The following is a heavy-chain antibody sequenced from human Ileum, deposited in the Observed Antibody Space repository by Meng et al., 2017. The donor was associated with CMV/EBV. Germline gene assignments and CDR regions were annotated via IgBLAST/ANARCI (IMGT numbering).Heavy chain of an antibody. CDR1: GLGFSYYW. Sequence: LSYAACGLGFSYYWMHWVRRAQGKGLIWVSRINNDETLTRYADSVKARCTISRENAKNMLYLKINSLRAEDTAVYYCARENNGPEEYWGQGTLVTVSS. CDR3: ARENNGPEEY. J-gene: IGHJ4*01. D-gene: IGHD1-14*01. V-gene: IGHV3-74*01. CDR2: INNDETLT.